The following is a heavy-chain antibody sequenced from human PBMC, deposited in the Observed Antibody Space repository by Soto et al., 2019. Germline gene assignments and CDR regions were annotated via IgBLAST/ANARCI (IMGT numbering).Heavy chain of an antibody. V-gene: IGHV3-33*01. J-gene: IGHJ6*02. Sequence: QVQLVESGGGVVQPGRSLRLSCAASGFTFSSYGMHWVRQAPGKGLEWVAGIWYDGSNKYYADSVKGRFTISRDNSKNTLYLQMNSLRAEDTAVYYCARDEGLGVNYYYYGMDVWGQGTTVTASS. CDR2: IWYDGSNK. CDR3: ARDEGLGVNYYYYGMDV. CDR1: GFTFSSYG. D-gene: IGHD3-10*01.